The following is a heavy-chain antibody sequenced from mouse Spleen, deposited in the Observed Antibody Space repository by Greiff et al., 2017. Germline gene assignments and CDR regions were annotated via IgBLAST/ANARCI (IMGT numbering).Heavy chain of an antibody. Sequence: VQLQQSGAELVKPGASVKISCKASGYAFSSYWMNWVKQRPGKGLEWIGQIYPGDGDTNYNGKFKGKATLTADKSSSTAYMQLSSLTSEDSAVYFCAREGYGSSYGNFDYWGQGTTLTVSS. CDR1: GYAFSSYW. J-gene: IGHJ2*01. CDR2: IYPGDGDT. D-gene: IGHD1-1*01. V-gene: IGHV1-80*01. CDR3: AREGYGSSYGNFDY.